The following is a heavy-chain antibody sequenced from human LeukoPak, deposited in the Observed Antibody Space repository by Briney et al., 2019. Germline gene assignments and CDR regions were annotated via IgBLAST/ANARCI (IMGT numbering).Heavy chain of an antibody. Sequence: GGSLRLSCAASGFTVSSNYMSWVRQAPGKGLEWVSVIYSGGSTYYADSVKGRFTISRHNSKNTLYLQMNSLRAEDTAVYYCAKDPVGDYYYYGMDVWGQGTTVTVSS. CDR3: AKDPVGDYYYYGMDV. CDR2: IYSGGST. CDR1: GFTVSSNY. V-gene: IGHV3-53*01. J-gene: IGHJ6*02.